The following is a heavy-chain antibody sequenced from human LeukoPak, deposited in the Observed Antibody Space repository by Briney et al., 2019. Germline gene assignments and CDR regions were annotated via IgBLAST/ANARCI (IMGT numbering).Heavy chain of an antibody. J-gene: IGHJ3*02. CDR3: ARPTTVTTISADAFDI. CDR2: ISYDGSNK. D-gene: IGHD4-17*01. CDR1: GFTFSSYA. V-gene: IGHV3-30-3*01. Sequence: PGRSLRLSCAASGFTFSSYAMHWVRQAPGKGLEWVAVISYDGSNKYYADSVKGRFTISRDNAQNSLYLQMNSLRAEDSSVYHCARPTTVTTISADAFDIWGQGTMVTVSS.